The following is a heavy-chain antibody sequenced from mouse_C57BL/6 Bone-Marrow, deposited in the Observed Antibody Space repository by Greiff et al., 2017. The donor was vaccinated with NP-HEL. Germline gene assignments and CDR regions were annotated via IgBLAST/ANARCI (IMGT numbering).Heavy chain of an antibody. V-gene: IGHV7-1*01. CDR1: GFTFSDFY. J-gene: IGHJ4*01. CDR2: SRNKANDYTT. CDR3: ARDSYLYAMDY. D-gene: IGHD5-5*01. Sequence: EVKLVESGGGLVQSGRSLRLSCATSGFTFSDFYMEWVRQAPGKGLEWIAASRNKANDYTTEYSASVKGRFIVSRDTYQSILYLQMNALRAEDTAIYYCARDSYLYAMDYWGQGTSVTVSS.